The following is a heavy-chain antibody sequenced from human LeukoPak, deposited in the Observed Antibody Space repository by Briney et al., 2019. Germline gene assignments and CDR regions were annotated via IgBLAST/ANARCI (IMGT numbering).Heavy chain of an antibody. CDR1: GFTFSSYS. D-gene: IGHD6-13*01. J-gene: IGHJ4*02. Sequence: GGSLRLSCAASGFTFSSYSMNWVRQAPGKGLEWVSSISSSSSYIYYADSVKGRFTISRDNAKNSLYLHMNSLRAEDTAVYYCARAPGYRSFLDYWGQGTLVTVSS. CDR2: ISSSSSYI. CDR3: ARAPGYRSFLDY. V-gene: IGHV3-21*01.